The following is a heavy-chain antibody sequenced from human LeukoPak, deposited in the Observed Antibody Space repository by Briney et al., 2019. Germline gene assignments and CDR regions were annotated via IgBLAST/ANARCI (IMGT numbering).Heavy chain of an antibody. V-gene: IGHV3-13*04. D-gene: IGHD5-24*01. CDR1: GFTFSSYD. CDR3: ARGAEMASTGAFDI. CDR2: IGTAGDT. Sequence: PGGSLRLSCAASGFTFSSYDMHWVRQATGKGLEWVSAIGTAGDTYYPGSVKGRFTISRENAKNSSYLQMNSLRAGDTAVYYCARGAEMASTGAFDIWGQGTMVTVSS. J-gene: IGHJ3*02.